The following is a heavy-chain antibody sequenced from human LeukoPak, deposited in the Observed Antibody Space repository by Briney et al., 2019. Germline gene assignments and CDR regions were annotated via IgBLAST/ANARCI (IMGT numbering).Heavy chain of an antibody. CDR3: ARGPNYNILTGWRKTYNAFDI. V-gene: IGHV3-30*03. J-gene: IGHJ3*02. D-gene: IGHD3-9*01. CDR1: GFTFSSYG. CDR2: ISYDGSNK. Sequence: GRSLRLSCAASGFTFSSYGMHWVRQAPGKGLEWVAVISYDGSNKYYADSVKGRFTISRDNSKNTLYLQMNSLRAEDTAVYYCARGPNYNILTGWRKTYNAFDIWGQGTMVTVSS.